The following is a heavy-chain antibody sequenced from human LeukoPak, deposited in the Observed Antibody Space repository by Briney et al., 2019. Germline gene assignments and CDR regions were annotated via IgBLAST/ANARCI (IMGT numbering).Heavy chain of an antibody. J-gene: IGHJ4*02. CDR2: IHYSGTT. D-gene: IGHD5-12*01. CDR1: GGSMSGYY. V-gene: IGHV4-59*01. Sequence: SQTLSLTCTVSGGSMSGYYWSWIRQPPGKGLEWIGYIHYSGTTNYNPSLKSRVTISLDTSRNQFSLKLRSVTTADTAVYYCARRRVYSGSGEFDFWGQGTLVTVSS. CDR3: ARRRVYSGSGEFDF.